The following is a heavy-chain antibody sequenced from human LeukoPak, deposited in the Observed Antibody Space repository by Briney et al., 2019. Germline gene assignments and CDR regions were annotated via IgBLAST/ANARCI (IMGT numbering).Heavy chain of an antibody. Sequence: SQTLSLTCSVSGGSINSGYWSWIRQPPGKGLEWIGRVYASGTTNYNPSLKSRVTMSIDTSRNQFSLNLTSVTAADTAVYYCARDPNSALWGQGTLVTVSS. J-gene: IGHJ4*02. CDR2: VYASGTT. CDR3: ARDPNSAL. V-gene: IGHV4-4*07. D-gene: IGHD4-23*01. CDR1: GGSINSGY.